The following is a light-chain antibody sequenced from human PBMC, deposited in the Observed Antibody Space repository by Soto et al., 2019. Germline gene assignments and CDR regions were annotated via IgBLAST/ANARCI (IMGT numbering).Light chain of an antibody. CDR3: QQYNSYRT. CDR1: QSISSG. J-gene: IGKJ1*01. CDR2: KAS. Sequence: DIQMTQSPSTLSASVGDRVTITCRASQSISSGLAWYQQKPVKAPKLLIYKASSLESGVPSRFSGSGSGTEFTLTISSLQPDDLATYYYQQYNSYRTFGQGTKVEIK. V-gene: IGKV1-5*03.